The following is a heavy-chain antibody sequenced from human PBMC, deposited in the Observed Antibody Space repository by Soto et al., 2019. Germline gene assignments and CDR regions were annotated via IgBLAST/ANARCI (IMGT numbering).Heavy chain of an antibody. Sequence: ASVKVSCKASGYAFTSYGISWVRQAPGQGLEWLGWICAYNGNTNYAQKLQGRVTMTTDTSTSTAYLELRSLRSDDTAVYYCARGDIVVVVAASKVDDAFDIWGQGTMVTVSS. CDR1: GYAFTSYG. CDR3: ARGDIVVVVAASKVDDAFDI. CDR2: ICAYNGNT. D-gene: IGHD2-15*01. V-gene: IGHV1-18*01. J-gene: IGHJ3*02.